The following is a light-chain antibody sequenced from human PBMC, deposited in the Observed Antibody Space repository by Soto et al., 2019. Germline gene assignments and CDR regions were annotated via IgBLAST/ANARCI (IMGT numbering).Light chain of an antibody. V-gene: IGKV3-15*01. Sequence: EIVMTQSPGFLSVSPGERVTLSCRASHSINRNLAWYQQKPGQGPRLLIYSASTRAAGIPPRFSGRGSGTEFTLTISSLQSEDFAVYDCQQYDNWPLLFGGGTKVGIK. CDR2: SAS. CDR3: QQYDNWPLL. J-gene: IGKJ4*02. CDR1: HSINRN.